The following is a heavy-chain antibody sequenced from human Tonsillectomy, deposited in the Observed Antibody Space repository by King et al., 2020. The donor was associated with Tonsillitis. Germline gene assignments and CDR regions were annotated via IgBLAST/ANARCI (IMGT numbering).Heavy chain of an antibody. CDR2: IYPGDSDT. J-gene: IGHJ4*02. CDR1: GYSFTNYW. Sequence: FQLVQSGAEVRKPGESLKISCKGSGYSFTNYWIGWVRQMPGKGLEWMGIIYPGDSDTRYSPPFQGQVTISADKSIMTAYLQWSSLKASDTAMYYCARQSIAVAGDFDYWGQGTLVTVSS. D-gene: IGHD6-19*01. CDR3: ARQSIAVAGDFDY. V-gene: IGHV5-51*01.